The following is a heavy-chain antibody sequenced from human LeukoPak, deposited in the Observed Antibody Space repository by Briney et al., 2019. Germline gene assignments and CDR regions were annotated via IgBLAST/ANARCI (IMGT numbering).Heavy chain of an antibody. J-gene: IGHJ4*02. V-gene: IGHV3-7*01. CDR2: INQDGNEK. CDR3: ARGHRTGWEIYFDY. D-gene: IGHD6-19*01. CDR1: GFTFNSYW. Sequence: GGSLRLSRAASGFTFNSYWMTWVRQAPGMGLEWVANINQDGNEKYYVDSVKGRFTISRDNAKNSLYLQMNSLRAEDTAVYYCARGHRTGWEIYFDYWGQRTLVTVSS.